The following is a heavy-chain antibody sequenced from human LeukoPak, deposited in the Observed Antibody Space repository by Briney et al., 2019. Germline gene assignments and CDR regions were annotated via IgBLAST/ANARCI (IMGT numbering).Heavy chain of an antibody. D-gene: IGHD1-26*01. CDR3: ARLGRIVGALNFDY. CDR1: GGSISGYY. Sequence: SETLSLTCTVSGGSISGYYWNWIRQPPGKGLEWIGSIYYSGSTYYNPSLKSRVTISVDTSKNQFSLKLSSVTAADTAVYYCARLGRIVGALNFDYWGQGTLVTVSS. V-gene: IGHV4-39*01. J-gene: IGHJ4*02. CDR2: IYYSGST.